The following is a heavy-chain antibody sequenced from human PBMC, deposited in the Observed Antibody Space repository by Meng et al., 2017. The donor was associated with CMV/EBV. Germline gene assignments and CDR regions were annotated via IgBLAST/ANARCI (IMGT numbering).Heavy chain of an antibody. J-gene: IGHJ3*02. V-gene: IGHV1-8*03. CDR3: ARNPQEGYDFCSGYSQTWNDAFDI. CDR2: MNPNSGNT. Sequence: ASVKVSCKASGYTFTSYDINWVRQATGQGLEWMGWMNPNSGNTGYAQKFQGRVTITRNTSISTAYMELSSLRSEDTAVYYCARNPQEGYDFCSGYSQTWNDAFDIWGQGTMVTVSS. D-gene: IGHD3-3*01. CDR1: GYTFTSYD.